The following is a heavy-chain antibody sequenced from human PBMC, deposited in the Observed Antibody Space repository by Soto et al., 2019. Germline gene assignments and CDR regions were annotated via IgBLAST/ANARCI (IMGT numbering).Heavy chain of an antibody. Sequence: GGSLRLSCAASGFTFSSYAMSWVRQAPGKGLEWVSAISGSGGSTYYADSVKGRFTISRDNSKNTLYLQMNSLRAEDTAVYYCAKVGVLEWSTERYYYYYMDVWGKGTTVTVSS. V-gene: IGHV3-23*01. CDR3: AKVGVLEWSTERYYYYYMDV. CDR2: ISGSGGST. J-gene: IGHJ6*03. CDR1: GFTFSSYA. D-gene: IGHD3-3*01.